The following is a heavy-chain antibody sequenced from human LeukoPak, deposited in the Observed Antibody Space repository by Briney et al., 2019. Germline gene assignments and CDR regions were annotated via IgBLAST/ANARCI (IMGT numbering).Heavy chain of an antibody. Sequence: ASVKVSCKASGGTFSSYAISWVRQAPGQGLEWMGGIIPIFGTANYAQKFQGRVTITADESTSTAYMELSSLRSEDTAVYYCARGRCEGDYGDYYYYYMDVWGKGTTVTISS. D-gene: IGHD4-17*01. J-gene: IGHJ6*03. CDR3: ARGRCEGDYGDYYYYYMDV. V-gene: IGHV1-69*13. CDR1: GGTFSSYA. CDR2: IIPIFGTA.